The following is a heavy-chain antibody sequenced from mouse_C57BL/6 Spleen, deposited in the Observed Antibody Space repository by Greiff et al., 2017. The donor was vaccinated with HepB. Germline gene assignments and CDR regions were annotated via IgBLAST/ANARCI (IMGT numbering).Heavy chain of an antibody. CDR1: GYTFTDYY. D-gene: IGHD2-4*01. J-gene: IGHJ4*01. V-gene: IGHV1-75*01. CDR3: ARREYYDYDGSRAMDY. CDR2: IFPGSGST. Sequence: VQLQQSGPELVKPGASVKISCKASGYTFTDYYINWVKQRPGQGLEWIGWIFPGSGSTYYNEKFKGKATLTVDKSSSTAYMLLSSLTSEDSAVYFCARREYYDYDGSRAMDYWGQGTSVTVSS.